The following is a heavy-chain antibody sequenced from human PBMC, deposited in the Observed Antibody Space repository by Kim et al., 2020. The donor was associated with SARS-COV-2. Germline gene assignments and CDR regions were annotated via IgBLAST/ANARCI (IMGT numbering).Heavy chain of an antibody. CDR2: INAGNGNT. Sequence: ASVKVSCKASGYTFTSYAMHWVRQAPGQRLEWMGWINAGNGNTKYSQKFQGRVTITRDTSASTAYMELSSLRSEDTAVYYCARDLGYGDYQLYYWGQGTLVTVSS. CDR3: ARDLGYGDYQLYY. V-gene: IGHV1-3*01. D-gene: IGHD4-17*01. J-gene: IGHJ4*02. CDR1: GYTFTSYA.